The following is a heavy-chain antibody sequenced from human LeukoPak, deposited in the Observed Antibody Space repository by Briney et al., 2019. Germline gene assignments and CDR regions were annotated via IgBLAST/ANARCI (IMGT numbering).Heavy chain of an antibody. J-gene: IGHJ4*02. CDR1: GGSISSGAYY. CDR3: ARDRSGYDLFDY. V-gene: IGHV4-30-4*01. D-gene: IGHD5-12*01. Sequence: SETLSLTCTVSGGSISSGAYYWSWIRQPPGKGLEWIGYIYYSGSTYYNQSLKSRVTISVDTSKNQFSLKLSSVTAADTAVYYCARDRSGYDLFDYWGQGTLLTVSS. CDR2: IYYSGST.